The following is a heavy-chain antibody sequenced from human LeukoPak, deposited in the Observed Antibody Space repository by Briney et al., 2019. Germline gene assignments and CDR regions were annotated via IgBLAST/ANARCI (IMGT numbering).Heavy chain of an antibody. J-gene: IGHJ4*02. CDR3: VRSRGYSYGYSYYFDY. CDR2: IYTGDSET. V-gene: IGHV5-51*01. Sequence: GEPLKISCKGSGSSFTTNWIGWVRQLPGKGLEWMGIIYTGDSETRFSPSLQGQVTMSADKSISTAYLQWSSMKASDTAMYYCVRSRGYSYGYSYYFDYWGQGTLVTVSS. D-gene: IGHD5-18*01. CDR1: GSSFTTNW.